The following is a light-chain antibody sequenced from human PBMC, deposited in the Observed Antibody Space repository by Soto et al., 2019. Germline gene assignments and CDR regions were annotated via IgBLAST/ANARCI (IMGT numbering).Light chain of an antibody. CDR2: GAS. Sequence: ANVSVSTREGPTLSCRASQTVSTNLAWYQQKPGQAPRLLIYGASTRATDIPAKFSGSGSGTEFSLTISSLQSEDFALYYCQQYNDWPLTLGG. CDR1: QTVSTN. J-gene: IGKJ4*01. V-gene: IGKV3-15*01. CDR3: QQYNDWPLT.